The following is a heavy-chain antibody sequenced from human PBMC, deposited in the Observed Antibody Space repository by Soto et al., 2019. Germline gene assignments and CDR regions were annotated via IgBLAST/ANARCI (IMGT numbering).Heavy chain of an antibody. CDR2: IGGSGGST. V-gene: IGHV3-23*01. Sequence: GGSLRLSCAASGFTFSSYAMNWVRQAPGKGLEWVSGIGGSGGSTYYADSVKGRFTISRDNAKNTLYLQMNSLRAEDTALYYCAKDPYVVYYGSGSYRSFDYWGQGTLVTVSS. CDR1: GFTFSSYA. J-gene: IGHJ4*02. D-gene: IGHD3-10*01. CDR3: AKDPYVVYYGSGSYRSFDY.